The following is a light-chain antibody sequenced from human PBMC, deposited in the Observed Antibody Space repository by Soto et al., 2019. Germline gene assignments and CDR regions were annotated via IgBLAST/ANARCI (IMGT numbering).Light chain of an antibody. Sequence: TQPPYVSVYPGQSFPISCTVTRSDVGKYDRVSWYQQPPGTAPKLIIYEVINRPSGVPARFSGSKSGNTASLTISGLQAEDEDDYYCSSYMSTSRYVFGAGTKVTVL. CDR3: SSYMSTSRYV. CDR1: RSDVGKYDR. CDR2: EVI. V-gene: IGLV2-18*02. J-gene: IGLJ1*01.